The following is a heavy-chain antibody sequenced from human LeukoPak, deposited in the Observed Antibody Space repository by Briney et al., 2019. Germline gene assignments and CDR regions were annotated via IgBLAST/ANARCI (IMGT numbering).Heavy chain of an antibody. Sequence: GGSLRLSCAASGFTFSSYWMSWVRQAPGKGLEWVSAISGSGGSTYYADSVKGRFTISRDNSKNTLYLQMNSLRAEDTAVYYCAKKQGYSYQYYFDYWGQGTLVTVSS. CDR3: AKKQGYSYQYYFDY. V-gene: IGHV3-23*01. J-gene: IGHJ4*02. CDR1: GFTFSSYW. CDR2: ISGSGGST. D-gene: IGHD5-18*01.